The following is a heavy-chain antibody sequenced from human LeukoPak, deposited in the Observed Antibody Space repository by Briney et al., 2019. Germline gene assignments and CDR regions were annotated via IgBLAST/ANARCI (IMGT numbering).Heavy chain of an antibody. Sequence: GGSLRLSCAASGFTFSSYWMSWVRQAPGKGLEWVANIKQDGSEKYYVDSVKGRFTISRDNAKNSLYLQMNSLRAEDTAVYYCAIRPPRYSGYDSNQLYWGQGTLATVSS. CDR2: IKQDGSEK. J-gene: IGHJ4*02. CDR1: GFTFSSYW. D-gene: IGHD5-12*01. V-gene: IGHV3-7*01. CDR3: AIRPPRYSGYDSNQLY.